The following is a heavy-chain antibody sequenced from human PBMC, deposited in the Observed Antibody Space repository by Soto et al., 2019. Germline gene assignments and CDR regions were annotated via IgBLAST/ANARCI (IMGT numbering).Heavy chain of an antibody. CDR2: ISSSSSYI. V-gene: IGHV3-21*01. Sequence: EVQLVESGGGLVKPGGSLRLSCAVSGFTFSSYSMTWVRQAQGKGLEWVSSISSSSSYIYYADSVKGRFTISRDNAKNSLYLQMNSLRAEDTAVYYCASLAYSNYFDYWGQGTLVTVSS. CDR1: GFTFSSYS. J-gene: IGHJ4*02. CDR3: ASLAYSNYFDY. D-gene: IGHD4-4*01.